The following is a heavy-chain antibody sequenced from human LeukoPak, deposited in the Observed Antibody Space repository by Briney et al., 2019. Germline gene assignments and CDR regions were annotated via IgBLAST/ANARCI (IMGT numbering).Heavy chain of an antibody. Sequence: PEGSPRLSCAASGFSFSSYAMSWVRQAPGKGLEWVSAISGSGGNTYYADSVRGRFTISRDNSKNTLYLQMNSLRAEDTAIYYCAKVSWANYFDYWGQGTLVTVSS. CDR3: AKVSWANYFDY. V-gene: IGHV3-23*01. CDR2: ISGSGGNT. D-gene: IGHD6-13*01. J-gene: IGHJ4*02. CDR1: GFSFSSYA.